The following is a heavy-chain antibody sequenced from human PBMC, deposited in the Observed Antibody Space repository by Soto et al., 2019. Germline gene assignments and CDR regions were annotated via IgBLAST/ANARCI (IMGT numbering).Heavy chain of an antibody. CDR2: ITKTGDDT. J-gene: IGHJ4*02. CDR1: AFTFSGSA. CDR3: VKGGWGTVVDY. D-gene: IGHD1-1*01. V-gene: IGHV3-23*01. Sequence: EVQVLESGGGLVQSGGSLRLSCAASAFTFSGSAMTWVRQAPGKGLEWLSTITKTGDDTYYADSVKGRFTISRDDSKNTVYLQMSGLRVEDTAVYHCVKGGWGTVVDYWGQGTPVIVSS.